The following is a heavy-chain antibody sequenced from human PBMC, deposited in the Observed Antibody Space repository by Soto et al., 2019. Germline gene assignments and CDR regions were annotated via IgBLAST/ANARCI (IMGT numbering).Heavy chain of an antibody. CDR3: ATTSKYRTPTA. V-gene: IGHV1-18*01. J-gene: IGHJ4*02. CDR1: GYTFTRYC. D-gene: IGHD3-16*02. Sequence: ASVKVCCKASGYTFTRYCIRWVRQAPGQGLEWMGWISAYNGNTNYAQKLQGRVTMTTDTSTSTAYMELRSLRSDDTAVYYCATTSKYRTPTAWGQGTLVTVSS. CDR2: ISAYNGNT.